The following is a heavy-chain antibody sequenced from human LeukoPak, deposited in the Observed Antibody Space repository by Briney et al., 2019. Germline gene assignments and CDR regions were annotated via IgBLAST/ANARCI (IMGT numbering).Heavy chain of an antibody. Sequence: GGSLRLSCVASGFTFSSYTMNWVRQAPGRGLEWVSSISSGSHYIDYADSVRGRFTISRDNAENSLHLHMSSLRAEDTAVYYCATPPLVTWFDPWGQGTLVTVSS. V-gene: IGHV3-21*01. CDR1: GFTFSSYT. CDR3: ATPPLVTWFDP. CDR2: ISSGSHYI. J-gene: IGHJ5*02. D-gene: IGHD4-23*01.